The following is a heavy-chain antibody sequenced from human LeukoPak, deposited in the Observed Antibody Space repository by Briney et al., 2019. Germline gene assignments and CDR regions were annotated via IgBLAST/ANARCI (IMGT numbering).Heavy chain of an antibody. V-gene: IGHV1-69*13. D-gene: IGHD3-9*01. Sequence: ASVKVSCKASGYTFTSYDINWVRQATGQGLEWMGGIIPIFGTANYAQKFQGRVTITADESTSTAYMELSSLRSEDTAVYYCARGRAYFDWLFDYWGQGTLVTVSS. CDR2: IIPIFGTA. CDR3: ARGRAYFDWLFDY. J-gene: IGHJ4*02. CDR1: GYTFTSYD.